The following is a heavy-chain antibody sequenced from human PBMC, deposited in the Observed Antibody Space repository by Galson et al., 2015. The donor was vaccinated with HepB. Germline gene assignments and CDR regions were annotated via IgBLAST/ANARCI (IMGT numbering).Heavy chain of an antibody. J-gene: IGHJ4*02. V-gene: IGHV1-18*01. CDR2: ISAFNGNT. Sequence: SVKVSCKASGYSFTNYGISWVRQAPGQGLEWMGWISAFNGNTNYAQKFQGRVTMTTDTSTTTAHMDMRSLRSDDTAMYYCARGTVDIVATIEGRHLDFWGQGTPVTVSS. CDR1: GYSFTNYG. CDR3: ARGTVDIVATIEGRHLDF. D-gene: IGHD5-12*01.